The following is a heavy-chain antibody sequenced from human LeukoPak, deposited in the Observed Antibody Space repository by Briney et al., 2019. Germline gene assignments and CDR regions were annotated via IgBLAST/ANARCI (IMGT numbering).Heavy chain of an antibody. V-gene: IGHV3-66*01. Sequence: PGGSLRLSCAASGFTVSSNYMSWVRRATGKGLEWGSVIYSGGSTYYADSVKGRFTISRDNSKNTLYLQMNSLRAEDTAVYYCASMAVAGTGGGAFDIWGQGTMVTVSS. D-gene: IGHD6-19*01. CDR2: IYSGGST. CDR1: GFTVSSNY. J-gene: IGHJ3*02. CDR3: ASMAVAGTGGGAFDI.